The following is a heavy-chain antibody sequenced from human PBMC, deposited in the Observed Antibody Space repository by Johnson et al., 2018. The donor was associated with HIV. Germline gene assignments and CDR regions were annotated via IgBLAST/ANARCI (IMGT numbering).Heavy chain of an antibody. V-gene: IGHV3-15*01. D-gene: IGHD1-7*01. Sequence: VQLVESGGGVVQPGRSLRLSCAASGFTFSNVWMTWVRQAPGKGLDWVGRIKSTTDGGTTDYAAPVQGRFTISRDDSKNTLYLQMKSLKTEDTAVYYCTTDANWNYGQGAFDVWGQGTTVTVSS. CDR3: TTDANWNYGQGAFDV. CDR1: GFTFSNVW. J-gene: IGHJ3*01. CDR2: IKSTTDGGTT.